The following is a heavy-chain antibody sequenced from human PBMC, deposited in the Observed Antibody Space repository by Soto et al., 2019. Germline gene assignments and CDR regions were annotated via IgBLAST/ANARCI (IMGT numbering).Heavy chain of an antibody. J-gene: IGHJ5*02. CDR3: ARWVGASNWFDP. CDR1: GYTFTGYH. CDR2: INTNSGDT. Sequence: ASVKVSCKASGYTFTGYHIQWVRQAPGQGLEWMGWINTNSGDTVYAQKFQGWVTMTRDTSINTAYVELARLRSDDTAVYYCARWVGASNWFDPWGQGTLVTVPQ. D-gene: IGHD1-26*01. V-gene: IGHV1-2*04.